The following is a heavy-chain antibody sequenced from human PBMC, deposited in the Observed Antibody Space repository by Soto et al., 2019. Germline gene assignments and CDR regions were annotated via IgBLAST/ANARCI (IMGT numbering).Heavy chain of an antibody. CDR1: GFTFSSNG. V-gene: IGHV3-33*01. Sequence: PGGSLRLSCAASGFTFSSNGMHWVRQAPGKGLEWVAVIWYDGSNKYYADSVEDRFTISRDNSKNMLYLQMNTLRAEDTAVYYCARWGYNKKLDYWGQGTPVTVSS. D-gene: IGHD1-20*01. CDR3: ARWGYNKKLDY. CDR2: IWYDGSNK. J-gene: IGHJ4*02.